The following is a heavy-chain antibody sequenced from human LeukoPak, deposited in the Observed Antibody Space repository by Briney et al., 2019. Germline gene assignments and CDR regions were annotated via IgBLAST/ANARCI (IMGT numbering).Heavy chain of an antibody. CDR1: GFTFSTYS. Sequence: GGALRLSCAASGFTFSTYSMNWVRQAPGKGLEWVSSISSSSTYIYYADSVKGRFTISRDNAKNSLYLQMNSLRAEDTAVYYCGTWTTVASYFDYWGQGTLVTVSS. CDR2: ISSSSTYI. D-gene: IGHD4-17*01. V-gene: IGHV3-21*06. J-gene: IGHJ4*02. CDR3: GTWTTVASYFDY.